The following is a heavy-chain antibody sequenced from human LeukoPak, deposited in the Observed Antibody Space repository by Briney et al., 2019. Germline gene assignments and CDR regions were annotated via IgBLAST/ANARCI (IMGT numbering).Heavy chain of an antibody. D-gene: IGHD3-10*01. CDR1: GFTVSSDY. Sequence: GGSLRLSCSASGFTVSSDYMSWVRQAPGKGLAWLSVIYSGGSTYYADSVKGRFNISRDKYKNTVYLQMNSLRVEDTAVYYCTRGGSEPDKRSFDDWGQGTLVTVSS. CDR2: IYSGGST. J-gene: IGHJ4*02. CDR3: TRGGSEPDKRSFDD. V-gene: IGHV3-66*01.